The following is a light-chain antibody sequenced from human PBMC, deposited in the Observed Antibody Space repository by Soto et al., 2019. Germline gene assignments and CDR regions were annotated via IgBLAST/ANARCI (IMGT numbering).Light chain of an antibody. V-gene: IGLV2-14*01. CDR1: SSDVGGYND. CDR3: SSHTSSSTLV. J-gene: IGLJ2*01. Sequence: QSALTQPASVSGSPGQWITISCTGTSSDVGGYNDVSWYQQHPGKAPKLMIYDVSNRPSGVSNRFSGSKSVNTASLTISGLQAEDEADYYCSSHTSSSTLVFGGGTKLAVL. CDR2: DVS.